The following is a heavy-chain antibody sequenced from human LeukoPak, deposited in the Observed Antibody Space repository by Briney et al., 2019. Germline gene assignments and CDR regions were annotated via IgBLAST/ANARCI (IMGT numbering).Heavy chain of an antibody. D-gene: IGHD3-10*01. Sequence: GASVKVSCKASGYTFTSYYMHWVRQAPGQGLEWMGIINPSGVSTSYAQKFQGRVTMTRDTSTSTVYMELSSLRSEDTAVYYCARRPKAAYGSGSSRSYGMDVWGQGTTVTVSS. CDR2: INPSGVST. CDR3: ARRPKAAYGSGSSRSYGMDV. CDR1: GYTFTSYY. J-gene: IGHJ6*02. V-gene: IGHV1-46*01.